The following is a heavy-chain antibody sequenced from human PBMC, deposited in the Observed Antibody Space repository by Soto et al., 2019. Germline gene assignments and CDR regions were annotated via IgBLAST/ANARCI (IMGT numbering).Heavy chain of an antibody. D-gene: IGHD6-19*01. CDR1: GVSFSGYY. V-gene: IGHV4-34*01. CDR2: INHSGST. Sequence: PSETLSLTCAFYGVSFSGYYWSWIRQPPGKGLEWIGEINHSGSTNYNPSLKSRVTISVDTSKNQFSLKLSSVTAADTAVYYCARVTVAPKPNDEYFNHWGQGTLLTVSS. CDR3: ARVTVAPKPNDEYFNH. J-gene: IGHJ1*01.